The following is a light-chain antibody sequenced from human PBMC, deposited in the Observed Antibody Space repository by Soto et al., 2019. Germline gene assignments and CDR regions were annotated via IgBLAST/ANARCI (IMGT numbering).Light chain of an antibody. CDR2: EGS. Sequence: QSALTQPASVSGSPGQSITISCTGTSSDVGTYNLVSWYQHHPGKAPKLIIYEGSQRPSGVSNRFSGSKSGNTASLTISGLQAEDEADYYCSSYTSSTTLSIFGGGTKLTVL. V-gene: IGLV2-14*02. J-gene: IGLJ2*01. CDR1: SSDVGTYNL. CDR3: SSYTSSTTLSI.